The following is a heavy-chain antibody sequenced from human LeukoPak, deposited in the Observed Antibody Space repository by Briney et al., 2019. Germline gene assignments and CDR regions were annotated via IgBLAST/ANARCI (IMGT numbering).Heavy chain of an antibody. CDR3: ARVYRVLRGNRGILGY. D-gene: IGHD4-23*01. CDR1: GYTFTSYD. CDR2: MNPNSGNT. Sequence: ASVKVSCKASGYTFTSYDINWVRQATGQGFEWMGWMNPNSGNTGYAQKFQGRVTMTRNTSISTACMELSSLRSEDTAVYYCARVYRVLRGNRGILGYWGQGTLVTVSS. J-gene: IGHJ4*02. V-gene: IGHV1-8*01.